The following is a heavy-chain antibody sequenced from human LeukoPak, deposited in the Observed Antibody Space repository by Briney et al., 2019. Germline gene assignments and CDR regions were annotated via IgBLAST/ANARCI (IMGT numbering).Heavy chain of an antibody. J-gene: IGHJ4*02. CDR2: INSGSTTI. V-gene: IGHV3-48*01. Sequence: GGSLRLSCEASGFIFSSYSMNWVRQAPGKGLEWISKINSGSTTIYYKDSVRGRFTISRDNAKNSLSLKMNNLRVEDTAVYYCARDSPRLSYWGQGTLVTVSS. CDR1: GFIFSSYS. CDR3: ARDSPRLSY.